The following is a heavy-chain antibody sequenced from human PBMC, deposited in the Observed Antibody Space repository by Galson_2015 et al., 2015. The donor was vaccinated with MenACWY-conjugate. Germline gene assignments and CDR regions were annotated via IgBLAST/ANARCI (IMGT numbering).Heavy chain of an antibody. Sequence: CAISGDSVSSNSAAWNWIRQSPSRGLEWLGRTYYRSKRNYDYAGSVKGRITINPDTSKNQFSLQLNSVTPEDTAVYYCVGTPGGVLDYWGQGTLVTVSS. J-gene: IGHJ4*02. CDR1: GDSVSSNSAA. V-gene: IGHV6-1*01. CDR2: TYYRSKRNY. D-gene: IGHD1-1*01. CDR3: VGTPGGVLDY.